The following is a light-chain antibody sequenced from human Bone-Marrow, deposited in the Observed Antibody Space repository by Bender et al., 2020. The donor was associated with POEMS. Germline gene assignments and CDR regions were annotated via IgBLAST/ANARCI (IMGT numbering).Light chain of an antibody. CDR2: EVN. CDR3: SSYTSSSVYV. Sequence: QSALTQPPSASGSPGQSVTISCTGTSSDVGGYNYVSWYQQHPGKAPKLLIYEVNKRPSGVSNRFSGSKSDNTASLTISGLQAEDEADYYCSSYTSSSVYVFGTGTKVTVL. J-gene: IGLJ1*01. V-gene: IGLV2-14*01. CDR1: SSDVGGYNY.